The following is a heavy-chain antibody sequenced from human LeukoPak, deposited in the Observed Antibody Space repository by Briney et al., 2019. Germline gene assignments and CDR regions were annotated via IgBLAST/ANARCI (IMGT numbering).Heavy chain of an antibody. J-gene: IGHJ6*02. Sequence: ASVKVSCKASGYTFTGYYMHWVRQAPGQGLEWMGWINPNSGGTNYAQKFQGWVTMTRDTSISTAYMELSRLRPDDTAVYYCARDGYCSSTSCYYGMDVWGQGTTVTVSS. D-gene: IGHD2-2*03. CDR2: INPNSGGT. CDR1: GYTFTGYY. CDR3: ARDGYCSSTSCYYGMDV. V-gene: IGHV1-2*04.